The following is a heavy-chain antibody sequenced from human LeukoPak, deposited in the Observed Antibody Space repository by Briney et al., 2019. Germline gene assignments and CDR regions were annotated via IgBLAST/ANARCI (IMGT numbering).Heavy chain of an antibody. V-gene: IGHV3-9*03. Sequence: QPGRSLRLSCAASGFTFDDYAMHWVRQAPGKGLEWVSGISWNSGSVGYADSVKGRFIISRDNAKNSLYLQMNSLRPEDMALYYCAKDIRPAVVGYMDVWGKGTTVTISS. D-gene: IGHD2-21*01. CDR3: AKDIRPAVVGYMDV. J-gene: IGHJ6*03. CDR1: GFTFDDYA. CDR2: ISWNSGSV.